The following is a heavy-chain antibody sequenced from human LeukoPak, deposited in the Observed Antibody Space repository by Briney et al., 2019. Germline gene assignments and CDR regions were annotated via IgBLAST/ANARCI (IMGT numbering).Heavy chain of an antibody. D-gene: IGHD6-19*01. CDR2: IYPGDSDT. CDR1: GYSFTSYW. CDR3: ARHRAVAGDFGY. Sequence: GESLKISCKGSGYSFTSYWIGWVRQMPGKGLEWMGIIYPGDSDTRYSPSFQGQVSIAAEKSISTAYLQWSSLKASDTAMYYRARHRAVAGDFGYWGQGTLVTVSS. J-gene: IGHJ4*02. V-gene: IGHV5-51*01.